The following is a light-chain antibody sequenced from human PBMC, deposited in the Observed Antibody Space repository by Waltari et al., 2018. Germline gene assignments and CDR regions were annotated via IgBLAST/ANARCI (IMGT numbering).Light chain of an antibody. J-gene: IGKJ4*01. V-gene: IGKV3-20*01. Sequence: EIVLTQSPATLSLSPGESATLSCRASQKVSSRYLAWYQQKPGRAPRLLIFHASNRATGIPDRFSGGGSGTDFTLTISRMEPEDFAVYYCQQYGSSLVTFGGGTKVEIK. CDR3: QQYGSSLVT. CDR2: HAS. CDR1: QKVSSRY.